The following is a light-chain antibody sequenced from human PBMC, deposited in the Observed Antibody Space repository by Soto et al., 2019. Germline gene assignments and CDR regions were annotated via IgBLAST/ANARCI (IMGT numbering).Light chain of an antibody. J-gene: IGLJ2*01. CDR1: SSDVGGYNY. CDR3: SSYTSSSTLVV. V-gene: IGLV2-14*01. Sequence: QSALTQPASVSGSPGQSITISCTGTSSDVGGYNYVSWYQQHPGKAPKLMIYEVSNRPSGVSNRFSGSKSGNMASLTISGLQAEYEADYYCSSYTSSSTLVVFGGGTKLTVL. CDR2: EVS.